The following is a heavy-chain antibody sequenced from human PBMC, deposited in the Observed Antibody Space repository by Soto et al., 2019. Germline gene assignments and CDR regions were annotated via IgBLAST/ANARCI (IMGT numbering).Heavy chain of an antibody. V-gene: IGHV5-51*01. D-gene: IGHD3-16*01. Sequence: PGESLKISCKGSGYSFTSDWIAWVRQMPGKGLEYMGIIYPGDSDTRYSPSFQGQVTISADKSTSTAYVQWSSLKASDTAMYYCARRATYYHYFDYWGQGTTVTVSS. CDR2: IYPGDSDT. J-gene: IGHJ4*03. CDR1: GYSFTSDW. CDR3: ARRATYYHYFDY.